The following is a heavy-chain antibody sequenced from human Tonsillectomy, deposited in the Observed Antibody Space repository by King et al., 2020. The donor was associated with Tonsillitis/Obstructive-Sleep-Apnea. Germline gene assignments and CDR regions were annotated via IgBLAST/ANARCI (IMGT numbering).Heavy chain of an antibody. CDR1: GFTFSSYS. CDR2: ISYDGSNK. CDR3: ARERRIMITFGYQDAFDI. J-gene: IGHJ3*02. D-gene: IGHD3-16*01. Sequence: VQLVESGGGVVQPGGSLRLSCAASGFTFSSYSMHWVRQAPGKGLEWVAVISYDGSNKYNADSVKGRFTISRDNSKSTLYLQVNSLRAEDTAVYYCARERRIMITFGYQDAFDIWGQGTMVTVSS. V-gene: IGHV3-30*01.